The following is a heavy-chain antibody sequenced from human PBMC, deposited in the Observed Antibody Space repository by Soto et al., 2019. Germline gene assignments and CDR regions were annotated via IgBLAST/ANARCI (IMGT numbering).Heavy chain of an antibody. V-gene: IGHV1-69*12. CDR3: ARQGRNEYYYYGMDV. CDR1: GGTFSSYA. Sequence: QVQLVQSGAEVKKPGSSVKVSCKASGGTFSSYAINWVRQAPGQGLEWMGGIIRIFDTPDYAQRFQDRVTITADESTSTAYMELSSLRSEDPVVYYCARQGRNEYYYYGMDVWGQGTTVTVSS. D-gene: IGHD1-1*01. CDR2: IIRIFDTP. J-gene: IGHJ6*02.